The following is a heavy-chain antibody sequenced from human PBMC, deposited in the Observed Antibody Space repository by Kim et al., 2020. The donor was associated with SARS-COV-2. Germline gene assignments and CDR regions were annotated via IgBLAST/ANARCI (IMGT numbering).Heavy chain of an antibody. V-gene: IGHV4-34*01. D-gene: IGHD3-10*01. Sequence: SETLSLTCAVYGGSFSGYYWSWIRQPPGKGLEWIGEINHSGSTNYNPSLKSRVTISVDTSKNQFSLKLSSVTAADTAVYYCVRGDYYYGSAFDPWGQGTL. J-gene: IGHJ5*02. CDR1: GGSFSGYY. CDR2: INHSGST. CDR3: VRGDYYYGSAFDP.